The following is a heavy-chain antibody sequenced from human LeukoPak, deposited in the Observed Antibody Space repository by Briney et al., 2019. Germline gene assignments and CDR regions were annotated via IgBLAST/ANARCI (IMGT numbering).Heavy chain of an antibody. CDR3: ARTLANSGWYMN. CDR2: ISSGSGYI. J-gene: IGHJ4*02. CDR1: GFTFSSYS. Sequence: GGSLRLSCAASGFTFSSYSMNWVRQAPGKGLEWVSSISSGSGYIYYADSVKGRFTISRDNAKNSLYLQMNSLRAEGTAVYYCARTLANSGWYMNWGQGSLVTVTS. D-gene: IGHD6-19*01. V-gene: IGHV3-21*01.